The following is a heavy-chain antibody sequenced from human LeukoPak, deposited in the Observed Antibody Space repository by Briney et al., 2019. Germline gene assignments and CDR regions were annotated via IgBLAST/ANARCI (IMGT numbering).Heavy chain of an antibody. D-gene: IGHD3-10*02. CDR1: GFTFSSYA. Sequence: GGSLRLSCAASGFTFSSYAMNWVRQAPGEGLEWVGFIRGKAAGGTTDYAASVKGRFTISGDDSKSIAYLQMNSLRTEDTAVYYCSRGLVRGVMNYWGQGTLVTVSS. CDR2: IRGKAAGGTT. V-gene: IGHV3-49*04. CDR3: SRGLVRGVMNY. J-gene: IGHJ4*02.